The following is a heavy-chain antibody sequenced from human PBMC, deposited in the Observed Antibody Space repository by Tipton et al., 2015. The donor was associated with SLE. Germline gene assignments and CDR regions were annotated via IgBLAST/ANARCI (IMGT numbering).Heavy chain of an antibody. CDR2: IYTSGST. D-gene: IGHD7-27*01. J-gene: IGHJ4*02. Sequence: TLSLTCTVSGGSISSYYLSWIRQPAGKGLEWIGYIYTSGSTNYNPSLKSRVTISVDTSKNQFSLKLSPVTAADTAVYYCAREVNWGIDYWGQGTVVTVSS. CDR3: AREVNWGIDY. V-gene: IGHV4-4*08. CDR1: GGSISSYY.